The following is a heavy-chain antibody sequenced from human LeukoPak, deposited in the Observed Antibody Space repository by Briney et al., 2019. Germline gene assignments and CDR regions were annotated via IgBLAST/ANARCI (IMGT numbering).Heavy chain of an antibody. J-gene: IGHJ4*02. V-gene: IGHV4-39*01. CDR3: ASHSSSDGY. D-gene: IGHD6-6*01. CDR2: ISYSGST. CDR1: GGSISSSSYY. Sequence: PSETLSLTCTVSGGSISSSSYYWGWLRQPPGKGLEWIGSISYSGSTYYNPSLKGRVTISVDTSKNQFSLKLSSVTAADTAVYYCASHSSSDGYWGQGTRVTVSS.